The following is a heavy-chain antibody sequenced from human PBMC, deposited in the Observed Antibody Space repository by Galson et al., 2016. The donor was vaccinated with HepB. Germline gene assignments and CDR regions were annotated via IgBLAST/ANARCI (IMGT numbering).Heavy chain of an antibody. CDR3: ARDGIVVVGLDAFDI. Sequence: SVKVSCKASGGTLSSYDISWVRQAPGQGLEWMGEIIPIYDTANYEQKFQGRVTITADKSTNTVYMGLSSLTSEDTAVYYCARDGIVVVGLDAFDIWGQGTVVTVSS. D-gene: IGHD3-22*01. CDR1: GGTLSSYD. J-gene: IGHJ3*02. V-gene: IGHV1-69*06. CDR2: IIPIYDTA.